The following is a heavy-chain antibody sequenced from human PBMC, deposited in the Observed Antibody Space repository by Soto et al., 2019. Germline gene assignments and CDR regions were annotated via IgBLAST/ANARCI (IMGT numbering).Heavy chain of an antibody. CDR1: GGSFSGYY. CDR2: INHSGST. D-gene: IGHD3-10*01. CDR3: ARGLRGDGI. J-gene: IGHJ3*02. Sequence: PSETLSLTCAVYGGSFSGYYWSWIRQPPGKGLEWIGEINHSGSTNYNPSLESRVTISVDTSKNQFSLKLSSVTAADTAVYYCARGLRGDGIWGQGTMVT. V-gene: IGHV4-34*01.